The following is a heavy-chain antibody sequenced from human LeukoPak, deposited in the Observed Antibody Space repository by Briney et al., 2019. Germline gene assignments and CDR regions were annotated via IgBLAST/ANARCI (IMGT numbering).Heavy chain of an antibody. CDR2: ISGSGGST. Sequence: GGSLRLSCAASGFTFSSHAMSWVRQAPGKGLEWVSAISGSGGSTYYADSAKGRFTISRDNSKNTLYLQMNSLRAEDTAVYYCAKDSTDYYDSSGFDYWGQGTLVTVSS. J-gene: IGHJ4*02. CDR1: GFTFSSHA. D-gene: IGHD3-22*01. V-gene: IGHV3-23*01. CDR3: AKDSTDYYDSSGFDY.